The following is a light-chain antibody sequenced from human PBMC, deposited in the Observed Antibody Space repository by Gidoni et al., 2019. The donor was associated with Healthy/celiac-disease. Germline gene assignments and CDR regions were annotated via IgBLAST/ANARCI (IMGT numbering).Light chain of an antibody. Sequence: EIVLTQSPGTLSLSPGERATLSCRASQSVSSSYLAWYQQKPGQAPRLLIYGASSRATGIPDRFSGSGSGTGFNLTISRLEPEDFAVYYCQQYGSSPTWTFGQGTKVEIK. J-gene: IGKJ1*01. CDR2: GAS. V-gene: IGKV3-20*01. CDR1: QSVSSSY. CDR3: QQYGSSPTWT.